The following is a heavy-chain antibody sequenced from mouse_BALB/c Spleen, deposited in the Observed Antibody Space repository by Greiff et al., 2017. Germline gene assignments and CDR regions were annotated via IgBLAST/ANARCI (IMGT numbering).Heavy chain of an antibody. V-gene: IGHV3-2*02. D-gene: IGHD2-3*01. CDR1: GYSITSDYA. J-gene: IGHJ4*01. CDR2: ISYSGST. CDR3: ATGYDGYPYAMDY. Sequence: EVHLVESGPGLVKPSQSLSLTCTVTGYSITSDYAWNWIRQFPGNKLEWMGYISYSGSTSYNPSLKSRISITRDTSKNQFFLQLNSVTTEDTATYYCATGYDGYPYAMDYWGQGTSVTVSS.